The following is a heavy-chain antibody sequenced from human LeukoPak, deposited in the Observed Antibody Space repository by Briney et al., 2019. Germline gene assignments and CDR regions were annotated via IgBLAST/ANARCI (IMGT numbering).Heavy chain of an antibody. CDR3: ARGTSSSPNWFDP. CDR1: GFTFSSSW. Sequence: GGSLRLSCAASGFTFSSSWMSWVRRAPGKGPEWVANIKHDGSEKYYVDSVKGRFTISRDNAKNSLYLQMNSLRAEDTAVYSCARGTSSSPNWFDPWGQGTLVTVSS. D-gene: IGHD6-13*01. J-gene: IGHJ5*02. CDR2: IKHDGSEK. V-gene: IGHV3-7*04.